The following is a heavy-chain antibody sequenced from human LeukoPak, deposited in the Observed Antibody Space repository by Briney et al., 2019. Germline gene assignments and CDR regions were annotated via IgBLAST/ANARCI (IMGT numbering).Heavy chain of an antibody. V-gene: IGHV3-21*01. D-gene: IGHD1-20*01. Sequence: GGSLRLSCAASGFTFSSYSMNWVRQAPGKGLEWVSSISSSSSYIYYADSVKGRFTISRDNAKNSLYLQMNSLRAEDTAVYYCARARCNWNAPPDYWGQGTLVTVSS. J-gene: IGHJ4*02. CDR1: GFTFSSYS. CDR2: ISSSSSYI. CDR3: ARARCNWNAPPDY.